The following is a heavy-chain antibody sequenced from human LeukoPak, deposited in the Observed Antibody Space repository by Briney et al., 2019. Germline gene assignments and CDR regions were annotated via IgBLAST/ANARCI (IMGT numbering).Heavy chain of an antibody. V-gene: IGHV4-39*01. CDR1: GGSINSNSYY. J-gene: IGHJ4*02. CDR3: ARLWSGYRPPDY. D-gene: IGHD3-3*01. CDR2: IYYSGNT. Sequence: SETVSLTCTVSGGSINSNSYYWGWIRQAPGKGLEWIGSIYYSGNTYYNPSLKSRVTISVDTSKNQFSLKLSSVTAADTAVYYCARLWSGYRPPDYWGQGTLVTVSS.